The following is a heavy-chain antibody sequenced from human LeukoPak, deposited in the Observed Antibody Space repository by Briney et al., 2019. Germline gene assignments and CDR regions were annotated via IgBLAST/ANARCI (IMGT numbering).Heavy chain of an antibody. CDR3: AREGYYGSGRRYFDY. D-gene: IGHD3-10*01. CDR1: GGSVSRAAYY. J-gene: IGHJ4*02. CDR2: ISYSGNT. Sequence: SETLSLTCTASGGSVSRAAYYWTWIRQLPGRGLEWIGYISYSGNTYYNPSLKSRLAISLDTSKNQFSLKLSSVTAADTAVYYCAREGYYGSGRRYFDYWGQGTLVTVSS. V-gene: IGHV4-31*03.